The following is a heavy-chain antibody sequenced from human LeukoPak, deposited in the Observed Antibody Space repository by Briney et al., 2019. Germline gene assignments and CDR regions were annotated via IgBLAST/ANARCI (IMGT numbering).Heavy chain of an antibody. CDR3: ARLKGYGSGSYYSY. CDR1: GYTFTSYD. V-gene: IGHV1-8*03. Sequence: ASVKVSCKASGYTFTSYDINWVRQATGQGLEWMGWMNPNSGNTGYAQKFQGRVTITRNTSISTAYMELSSLRSEDTAVHYCARLKGYGSGSYYSYWGQGTLVTASS. D-gene: IGHD3-10*01. CDR2: MNPNSGNT. J-gene: IGHJ4*02.